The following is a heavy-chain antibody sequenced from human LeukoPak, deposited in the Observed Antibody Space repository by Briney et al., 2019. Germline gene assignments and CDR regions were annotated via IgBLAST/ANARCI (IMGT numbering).Heavy chain of an antibody. J-gene: IGHJ6*02. CDR2: ITWNSRVK. V-gene: IGHV3-9*01. CDR3: ARVGEMATIYYYYYGMDV. Sequence: GGSLRLSCAASGFTFDNFAMHWVRQAPGKGLEWVSGITWNSRVKTYTPSVKGRFTISRDNAKNSLDLQMSSLRPEDTAVYYCARVGEMATIYYYYYGMDVWGQGTTVTVSS. D-gene: IGHD5-24*01. CDR1: GFTFDNFA.